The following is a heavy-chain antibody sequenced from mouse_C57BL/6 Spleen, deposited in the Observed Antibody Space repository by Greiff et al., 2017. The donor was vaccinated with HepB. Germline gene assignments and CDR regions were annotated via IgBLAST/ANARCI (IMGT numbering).Heavy chain of an antibody. Sequence: VQLKQSGPGLVKPSQSLSLTCSVTGYSITSGYYWNWIRQFPGNKLEWMGYISYDGSNNYNPSLKNRISITRDTSKNQFFLKLNSVTTEDTATYYCARASSDYYGSSYDAMDYWGQGTSVTVSS. V-gene: IGHV3-6*01. CDR2: ISYDGSN. CDR3: ARASSDYYGSSYDAMDY. D-gene: IGHD1-1*01. CDR1: GYSITSGYY. J-gene: IGHJ4*01.